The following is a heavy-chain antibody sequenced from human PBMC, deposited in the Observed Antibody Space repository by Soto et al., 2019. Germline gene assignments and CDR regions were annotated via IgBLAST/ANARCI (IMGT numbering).Heavy chain of an antibody. CDR1: GASISSSTYY. J-gene: IGHJ4*02. CDR2: FFYNGNT. CDR3: ASRFYYHWST. Sequence: QLQLQESGPGLVKPSETLSLTCTVSGASISSSTYYWGWIRQPPGKVLEWIGTFFYNGNTFYNPSHQSRATISVDTSKNQFSLNIAAVTAADTAVYYGASRFYYHWSTWGPGTLVTVSS. V-gene: IGHV4-39*01. D-gene: IGHD3-10*01.